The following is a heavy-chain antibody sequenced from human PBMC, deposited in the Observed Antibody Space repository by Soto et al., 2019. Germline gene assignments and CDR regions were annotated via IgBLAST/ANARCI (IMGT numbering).Heavy chain of an antibody. V-gene: IGHV1-69*13. Sequence: SVKVSCKASGGTFSSYAINWVRQAPGQRLEWMGGILPIFGTANYEQKFQGRVTITAGESTSTAYMELGSLRSEDTAMYYCASIIQGDMDIAAAGTERVFNYYGMDVWGQGTTVTVSS. J-gene: IGHJ6*02. CDR2: ILPIFGTA. CDR3: ASIIQGDMDIAAAGTERVFNYYGMDV. D-gene: IGHD6-13*01. CDR1: GGTFSSYA.